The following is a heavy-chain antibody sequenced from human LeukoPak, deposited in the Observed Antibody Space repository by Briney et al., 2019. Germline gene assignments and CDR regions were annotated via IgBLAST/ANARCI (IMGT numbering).Heavy chain of an antibody. J-gene: IGHJ4*02. CDR3: ARDVGFAHY. CDR1: GGSISGYY. V-gene: IGHV4-4*07. Sequence: PSETLSLTCTVSGGSISGYYWSWIRQPAGKGLGWIGRIYTSGITNYNPSLKSRVTMSVDTSKNQFSLKLSSVTAADTAMYYCARDVGFAHYWGQGTLVTVSS. D-gene: IGHD2-21*01. CDR2: IYTSGIT.